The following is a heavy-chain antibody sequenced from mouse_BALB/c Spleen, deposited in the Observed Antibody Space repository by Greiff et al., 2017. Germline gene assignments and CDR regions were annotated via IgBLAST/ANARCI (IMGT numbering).Heavy chain of an antibody. CDR3: AVLITTVVAPAY. CDR1: GYSFTGYN. Sequence: LVESGASVKISCKASGYSFTGYNMNWVKQSNGKSLEWIGNIDPYYGGTSYNQKFKGKATLTVDKSSSTAYMQLKSLTSEDSAVYYCAVLITTVVAPAYWGQGTLVTVSA. V-gene: IGHV1-39*01. D-gene: IGHD1-1*01. J-gene: IGHJ3*01. CDR2: IDPYYGGT.